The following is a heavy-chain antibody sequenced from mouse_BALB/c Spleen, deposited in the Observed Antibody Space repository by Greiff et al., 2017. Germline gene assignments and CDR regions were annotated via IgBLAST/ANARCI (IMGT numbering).Heavy chain of an antibody. Sequence: EVQLQQSGTVLARPGASVKMSCKASGYSFTSYWMHWVKQRPGQGLEWIGAIYPGNSDTSYNQKFKGKAKLTAVTSASTAYMELSSLTNEDSAVYYCPLSTMITTEGYAMDYWGQGTSVTVSS. D-gene: IGHD2-4*01. CDR1: GYSFTSYW. J-gene: IGHJ4*01. CDR2: IYPGNSDT. V-gene: IGHV1-5*01. CDR3: PLSTMITTEGYAMDY.